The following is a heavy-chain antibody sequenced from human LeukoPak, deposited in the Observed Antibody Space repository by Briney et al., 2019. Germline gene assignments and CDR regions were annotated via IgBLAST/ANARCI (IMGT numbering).Heavy chain of an antibody. J-gene: IGHJ4*02. CDR2: IYYSGST. Sequence: SQTLSLTCAVSGGSISSGGYYWGWIRQPPGKGLEWIGSIYYSGSTYYNPSLKSRVTISVDTSKNQFSLKLSSVTAADTAVYYCASGYSYGFDYWGQGTLVTVSS. CDR3: ASGYSYGFDY. CDR1: GGSISSGGYY. V-gene: IGHV4-39*07. D-gene: IGHD5-18*01.